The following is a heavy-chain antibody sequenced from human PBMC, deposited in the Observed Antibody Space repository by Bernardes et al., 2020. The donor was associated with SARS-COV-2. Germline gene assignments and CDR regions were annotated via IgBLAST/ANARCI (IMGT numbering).Heavy chain of an antibody. CDR2: ISGSGGAT. D-gene: IGHD3-16*02. J-gene: IGHJ4*02. CDR3: AKDVSPYVWGSYRHIAGG. V-gene: IGHV3-23*01. Sequence: GGSLRLSCAASGFIFSNYAMSWVRQAPGKGLEWVSAISGSGGATYYADSVKGRFTISRDNSKNTLYLQMNSLRAEDTAVYYCAKDVSPYVWGSYRHIAGGWGQGTLVTVSS. CDR1: GFIFSNYA.